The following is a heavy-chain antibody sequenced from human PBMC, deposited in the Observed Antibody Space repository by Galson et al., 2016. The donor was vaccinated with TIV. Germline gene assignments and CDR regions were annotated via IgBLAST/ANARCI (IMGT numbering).Heavy chain of an antibody. D-gene: IGHD3-16*01. Sequence: SVKVSCKASGYSFINHDINWVRQATGQGLEWMGWMNPYSGNKGYAQKFQGRVTMTRNTAISTAYMELNSLTSEDTAAYYCARAVGGNWFDPWGQGTLATVSS. CDR3: ARAVGGNWFDP. V-gene: IGHV1-8*02. J-gene: IGHJ5*02. CDR1: GYSFINHD. CDR2: MNPYSGNK.